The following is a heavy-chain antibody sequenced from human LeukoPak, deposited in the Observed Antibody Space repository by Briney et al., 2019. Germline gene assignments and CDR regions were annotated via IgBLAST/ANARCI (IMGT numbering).Heavy chain of an antibody. J-gene: IGHJ4*02. CDR2: IYYSGST. CDR3: ARDRQWLVL. V-gene: IGHV4-59*01. Sequence: SETLSLTCTVSGGSISSYYWSWIRQPPGKGLEWIGYIYYSGSTNYNPSLKSRVTTSVDTSKNQFSLKLSSVTAADTAVYYCARDRQWLVLWGQGTLVTVSS. CDR1: GGSISSYY. D-gene: IGHD6-19*01.